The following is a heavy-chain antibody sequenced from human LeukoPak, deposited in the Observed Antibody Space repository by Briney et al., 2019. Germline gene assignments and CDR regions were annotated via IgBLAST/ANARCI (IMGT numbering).Heavy chain of an antibody. Sequence: PGESLKISCKGSGYSFTSYWIGWVRQMPGKGLEWMWIIYPGDSDTRYSPSFQGQVTISADKSISTAYLQWSSLKASDTAMYYCARQDSGNITGTAYYGMDVWGQGTTVTVSS. CDR2: IYPGDSDT. V-gene: IGHV5-51*01. J-gene: IGHJ6*02. CDR1: GYSFTSYW. D-gene: IGHD1-20*01. CDR3: ARQDSGNITGTAYYGMDV.